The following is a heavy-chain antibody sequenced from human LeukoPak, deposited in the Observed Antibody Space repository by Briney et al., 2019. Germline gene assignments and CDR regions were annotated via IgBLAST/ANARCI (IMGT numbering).Heavy chain of an antibody. J-gene: IGHJ4*02. CDR1: GGSISSNSYY. D-gene: IGHD3-10*01. CDR2: IYYSGST. CDR3: ARGPEDYYGSGTLHFDY. Sequence: SETLSLTCTVSGGSISSNSYYWGWIRQPPGKGLEWIGSIYYSGSTYYNPSLKSRVTISVDTSKNQFSLKLSSVTAADTAVYYCARGPEDYYGSGTLHFDYWGQGTLVTVSS. V-gene: IGHV4-39*01.